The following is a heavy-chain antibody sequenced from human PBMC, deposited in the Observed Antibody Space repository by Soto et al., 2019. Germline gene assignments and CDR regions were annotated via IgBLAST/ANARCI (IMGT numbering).Heavy chain of an antibody. CDR2: ISGSGGSA. CDR3: AKEAPLVVVTPPAY. D-gene: IGHD2-21*02. J-gene: IGHJ4*02. CDR1: GFTFSTYA. V-gene: IGHV3-23*01. Sequence: LRLSCAASGFTFSTYALTWVRQAPGKGLEWVAAISGSGGSAYYADSVKGRFTISRDNSKNTLYLQMNSLRAEDTAVYYCAKEAPLVVVTPPAYWGQGTLVTVSS.